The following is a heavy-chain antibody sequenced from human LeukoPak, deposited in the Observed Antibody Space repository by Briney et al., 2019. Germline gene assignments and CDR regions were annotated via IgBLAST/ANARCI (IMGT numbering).Heavy chain of an antibody. J-gene: IGHJ6*04. V-gene: IGHV4-4*02. Sequence: PSGTLSLTCAVSGGSISSSNWWSWVRQHPGKGLEWSGEIYQSGSTNYNPSLKSRVTISVDKSKNQFSLKLSSVTAADTAVYYCARVVRQQLPHKLDYYYGMDVWGKGTTVTVSS. CDR1: GGSISSSNW. CDR2: IYQSGST. CDR3: ARVVRQQLPHKLDYYYGMDV. D-gene: IGHD6-13*01.